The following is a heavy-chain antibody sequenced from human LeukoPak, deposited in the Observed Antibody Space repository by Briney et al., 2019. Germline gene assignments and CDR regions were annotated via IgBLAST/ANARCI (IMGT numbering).Heavy chain of an antibody. V-gene: IGHV4-59*01. CDR3: ARHRFGHLFDY. D-gene: IGHD3-16*01. J-gene: IGHJ4*02. CDR1: GGSISGYY. CDR2: VYHTGHT. Sequence: SETLSLTCTVSGGSISGYYWSWIRQPPGKGLEWIGYVYHTGHTHYSPSLKSRVTVSLDTSRNQVSLILSSVTAADTAVYYCARHRFGHLFDYWGQGTLVFVSS.